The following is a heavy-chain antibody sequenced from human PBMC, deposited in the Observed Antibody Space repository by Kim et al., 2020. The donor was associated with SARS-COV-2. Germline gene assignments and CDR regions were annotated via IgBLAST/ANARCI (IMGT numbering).Heavy chain of an antibody. CDR3: AAGLYDYGGNVRR. Sequence: YADSVKRRFTISRDPSKNRLYLQMNNLRAEEAAVYYCAAGLYDYGGNVRRWGQGTLVTVSS. D-gene: IGHD4-17*01. J-gene: IGHJ4*02. V-gene: IGHV3-23*01.